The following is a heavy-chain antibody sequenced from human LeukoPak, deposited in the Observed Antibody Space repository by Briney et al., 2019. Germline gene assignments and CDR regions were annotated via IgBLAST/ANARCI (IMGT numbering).Heavy chain of an antibody. J-gene: IGHJ4*02. Sequence: SETLSLTCTVSGGSISSYYWGWIRQPAGKGLEWIGRIYTSGSTNYNPSLKSRVTMSVDTSKNQFSLKLSSVTAADTAVYYCARLGYCSGGSCSWDYYFDYWGQGTLVTVSS. D-gene: IGHD2-15*01. CDR3: ARLGYCSGGSCSWDYYFDY. CDR2: IYTSGST. V-gene: IGHV4-4*07. CDR1: GGSISSYY.